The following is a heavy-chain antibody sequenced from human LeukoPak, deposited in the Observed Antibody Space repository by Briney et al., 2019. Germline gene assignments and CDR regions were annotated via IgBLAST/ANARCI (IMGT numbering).Heavy chain of an antibody. J-gene: IGHJ4*02. V-gene: IGHV4-61*02. D-gene: IGHD3-9*01. CDR1: GGSISSGSYY. CDR3: ARHYDIDPFDY. CDR2: IYTCGST. Sequence: NSSETLSLTCTVSGGSISSGSYYWSWIRQPAGKGLEWIGRIYTCGSTNYNPSLKSRVTISVDTSKNQFSLKLSSVTAADTAVYYCARHYDIDPFDYWGQGTLVTVSS.